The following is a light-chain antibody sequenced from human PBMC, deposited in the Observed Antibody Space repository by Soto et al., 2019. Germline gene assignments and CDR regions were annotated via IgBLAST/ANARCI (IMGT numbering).Light chain of an antibody. CDR1: QDIGDS. Sequence: DIQMTQSPSTLSASIGERVTFTCRASQDIGDSLAWYQQKARKAPKLLIYEASTVEAGVPSRFSGSGSGTDFTPTISRLQPDVFATYYCQHYNSYSSFGPGTTVEVK. J-gene: IGKJ3*01. CDR2: EAS. V-gene: IGKV1-5*01. CDR3: QHYNSYSS.